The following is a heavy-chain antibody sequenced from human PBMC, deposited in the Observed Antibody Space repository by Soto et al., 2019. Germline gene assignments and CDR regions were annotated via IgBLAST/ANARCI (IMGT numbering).Heavy chain of an antibody. Sequence: EAQLLASGGGLVQPGGSLRLSCVGSGFTFRDHAMRWVRQAPGRGLEWVSAISANGGSIQHADSVKGRFSVSRDNAKNTVYLQMDNLRTEDSAVYYCAKDRYDDTPGWFAPWGQGARVIVSS. V-gene: IGHV3-23*01. D-gene: IGHD5-12*01. J-gene: IGHJ5*02. CDR2: ISANGGSI. CDR3: AKDRYDDTPGWFAP. CDR1: GFTFRDHA.